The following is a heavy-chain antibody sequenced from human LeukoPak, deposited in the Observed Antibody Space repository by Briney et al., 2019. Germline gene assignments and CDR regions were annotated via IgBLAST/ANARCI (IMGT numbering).Heavy chain of an antibody. CDR3: AREAPSSSGLFDY. CDR1: GGTFSSYA. V-gene: IGHV1-69*04. J-gene: IGHJ4*02. D-gene: IGHD6-19*01. CDR2: IIPILGIA. Sequence: SVKVSCKASGGTFSSYAISWVRQAPGQGLEWMGRIIPILGIANYAQKFQGRVTITADKSTSTAYMELSSLRSEDTAVYYCAREAPSSSGLFDYGGQGTLVTVSS.